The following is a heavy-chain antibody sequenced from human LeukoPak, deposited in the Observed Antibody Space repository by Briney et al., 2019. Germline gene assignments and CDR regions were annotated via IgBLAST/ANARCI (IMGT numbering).Heavy chain of an antibody. Sequence: ASVKVSCKASGYTFTSYGISWVRQAPGQGLEWMGWISAYNGNTNYAQKLQGRVTMTTDTSTSTAYMELSSLRSEDTAVYYCARVSSGRSDDAFDIWGQGTMVTVSS. D-gene: IGHD3-22*01. CDR3: ARVSSGRSDDAFDI. CDR1: GYTFTSYG. CDR2: ISAYNGNT. V-gene: IGHV1-18*01. J-gene: IGHJ3*02.